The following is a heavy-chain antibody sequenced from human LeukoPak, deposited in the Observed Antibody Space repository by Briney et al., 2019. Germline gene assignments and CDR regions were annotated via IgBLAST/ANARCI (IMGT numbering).Heavy chain of an antibody. CDR3: ARDGSGSYYKFDY. CDR1: GFTFSSYA. V-gene: IGHV3-30-3*01. J-gene: IGHJ4*02. Sequence: GGSLRFSCAASGFTFSSYAMHWVRQAPGKGLEWVAVISYDGSNKYYADSVKGRFTISRDNSKNTLYLQMNSLRAEDTAVYYCARDGSGSYYKFDYWGQGTLVTVSS. D-gene: IGHD3-10*01. CDR2: ISYDGSNK.